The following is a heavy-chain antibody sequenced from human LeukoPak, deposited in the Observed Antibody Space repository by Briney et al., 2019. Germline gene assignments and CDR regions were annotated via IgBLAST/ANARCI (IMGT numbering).Heavy chain of an antibody. CDR2: MNPNSGNT. V-gene: IGHV1-8*03. J-gene: IGHJ3*02. D-gene: IGHD2-15*01. Sequence: ASVKVSCKASGYTFTSYDINWVRQATGQGLEWMGWMNPNSGNTGYAQKFQGRVTITRNTSISTAYMELSSLRSEDTAVYYCARGGYCSGGRCYSDAFDIWGQGTMVTVSS. CDR3: ARGGYCSGGRCYSDAFDI. CDR1: GYTFTSYD.